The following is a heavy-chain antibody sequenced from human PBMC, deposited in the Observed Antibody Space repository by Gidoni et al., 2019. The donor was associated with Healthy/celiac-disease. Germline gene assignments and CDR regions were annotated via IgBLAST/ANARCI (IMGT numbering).Heavy chain of an antibody. V-gene: IGHV4-59*01. Sequence: QVQLQESGPGLVTPSETLSLPCTVSGGSISSYSWSWIRQPPGKGLEWIGYIYYSGSTNYNPSLKSRVTISVDTSKNQFSLKLSSVTAADTAVYYCARGYGYGFWFDPWGQGTLVTVSS. CDR1: GGSISSYS. CDR3: ARGYGYGFWFDP. D-gene: IGHD5-18*01. CDR2: IYYSGST. J-gene: IGHJ5*02.